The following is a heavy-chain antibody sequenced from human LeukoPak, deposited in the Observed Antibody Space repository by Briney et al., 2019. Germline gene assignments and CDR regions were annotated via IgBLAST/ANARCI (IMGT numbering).Heavy chain of an antibody. CDR2: ISGNGGIT. D-gene: IGHD6-19*01. Sequence: GGSLRLSCAASGFTFSSYAMSWVRQAPGKGLEWVSGISGNGGITYYADSVKGRLTISRDNSKNTLYLQMNSLRAEDTAVYYCANSYGGWYVDYFDYWGQGTLVTVSS. CDR1: GFTFSSYA. CDR3: ANSYGGWYVDYFDY. V-gene: IGHV3-23*01. J-gene: IGHJ4*02.